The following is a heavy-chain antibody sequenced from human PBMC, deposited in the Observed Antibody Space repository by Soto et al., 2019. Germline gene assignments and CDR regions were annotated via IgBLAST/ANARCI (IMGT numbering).Heavy chain of an antibody. CDR3: SRISRRNWFDP. Sequence: QVHLVQSGTEVKEPGASVKVSCKASGYTFTTYSITWVRQAPGQGLEWMGWISVYNGNTNYAQKLQGRVTMTADTSTTTAYMELRSLRADDTAVYYGSRISRRNWFDPCGQGTLVTVSS. CDR1: GYTFTTYS. J-gene: IGHJ5*02. V-gene: IGHV1-18*01. CDR2: ISVYNGNT.